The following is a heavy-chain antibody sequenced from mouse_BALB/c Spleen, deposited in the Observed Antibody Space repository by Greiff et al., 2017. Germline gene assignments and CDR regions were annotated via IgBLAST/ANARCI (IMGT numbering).Heavy chain of an antibody. V-gene: IGHV5-17*02. J-gene: IGHJ4*01. CDR3: ARSPYRYDERRGYAMDY. CDR2: ISSGSSTI. Sequence: EVKVVESGGGLVQPGGSRKLSCAASGFTFSSFGMHWVRQAPEKGLEWVAYISSGSSTIYYADTVKGRFTISRDNPKNTLFLQMTSLRSEDTAMYYCARSPYRYDERRGYAMDYWGQGTSVTVSS. CDR1: GFTFSSFG. D-gene: IGHD2-14*01.